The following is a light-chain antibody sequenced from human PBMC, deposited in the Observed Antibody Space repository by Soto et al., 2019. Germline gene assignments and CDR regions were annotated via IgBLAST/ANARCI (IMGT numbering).Light chain of an antibody. Sequence: QSALTQPASVSGSPGQSITISCTGTSSDVGRYNYVSWYQQYPGKAPKLMIYDVSDRPSGVANRFSGSKSGNTASLTISGLQAEDEADYYCSSYTTSSTLVIGGGTQLTVL. CDR1: SSDVGRYNY. V-gene: IGLV2-14*01. J-gene: IGLJ3*02. CDR3: SSYTTSSTLV. CDR2: DVS.